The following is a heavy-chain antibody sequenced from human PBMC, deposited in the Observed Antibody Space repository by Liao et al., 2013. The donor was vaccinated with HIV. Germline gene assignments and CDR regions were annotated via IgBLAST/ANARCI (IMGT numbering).Heavy chain of an antibody. Sequence: QLQLQESGPGLVKPSETLSLTCAVFGGSISGTSYYWAWIRQPPGKGLEWIGTIYYSGTTYYHPSLKSRVTISLDTPTDQFSLNLGSVTAADTAIYYCARLTGDDAFDIWGQGTMVTVSS. J-gene: IGHJ3*02. CDR2: IYYSGTT. CDR1: GGSISGTSYY. D-gene: IGHD7-27*01. CDR3: ARLTGDDAFDI. V-gene: IGHV4-39*07.